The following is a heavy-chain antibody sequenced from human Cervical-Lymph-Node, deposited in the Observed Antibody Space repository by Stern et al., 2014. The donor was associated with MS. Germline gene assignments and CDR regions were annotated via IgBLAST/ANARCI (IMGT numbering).Heavy chain of an antibody. CDR1: GVSISNGDYY. Sequence: QVQLQESGPGVVKPSQTLSLTCAVSGVSISNGDYYWSWIRQHPGKGLVWIGYIYYSGSTYYSPSLKSRVIISVDTSENQFSLRLSSVTAADTAVYYCARLVSYDILTGYFDVWGQGTTVTVSS. CDR3: ARLVSYDILTGYFDV. V-gene: IGHV4-31*11. CDR2: IYYSGST. J-gene: IGHJ6*02. D-gene: IGHD3-9*01.